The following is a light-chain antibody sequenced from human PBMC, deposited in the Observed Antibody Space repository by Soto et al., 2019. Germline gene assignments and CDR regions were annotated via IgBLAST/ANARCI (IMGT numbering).Light chain of an antibody. CDR1: QSLTSSY. Sequence: EIVLTQSPGTLSLSPGETATLSCRASQSLTSSYLAWYQQRPGQAPSLLIYGASSRATGIPDRFSGSGSGTDFTLTITSLEPEDFAVYYCQHYGYSLWTFGQGTKVEIK. CDR2: GAS. J-gene: IGKJ1*01. V-gene: IGKV3-20*01. CDR3: QHYGYSLWT.